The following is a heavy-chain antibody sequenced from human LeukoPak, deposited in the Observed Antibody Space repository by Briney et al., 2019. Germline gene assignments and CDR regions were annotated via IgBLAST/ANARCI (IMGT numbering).Heavy chain of an antibody. V-gene: IGHV3-74*01. J-gene: IGHJ4*02. D-gene: IGHD5-24*01. Sequence: GGSLRLSCETAGLTFSSYVMHWVRRTPGKGLVWVSRISHDGIISYADSVKGRFTISRDNAKNTLTLQMNSLRVEDTAVYFCARDWVYKIDYWGRGTLVTVSS. CDR2: ISHDGII. CDR3: ARDWVYKIDY. CDR1: GLTFSSYV.